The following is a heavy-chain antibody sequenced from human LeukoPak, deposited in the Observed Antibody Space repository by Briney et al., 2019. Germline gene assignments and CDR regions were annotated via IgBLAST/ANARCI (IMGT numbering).Heavy chain of an antibody. CDR2: SGHSDGTA. Sequence: PGGSLRLSCAASGFTFSSYAMNWVRQAPGKGLEWVSSGHSDGTAYYADSVEGRFTISRDNSKNTLSLQMNSLRAEDTAVYYCAKGSRIAARPTIWFDSWGQGTLVTVSS. D-gene: IGHD6-6*01. CDR1: GFTFSSYA. CDR3: AKGSRIAARPTIWFDS. V-gene: IGHV3-23*01. J-gene: IGHJ5*01.